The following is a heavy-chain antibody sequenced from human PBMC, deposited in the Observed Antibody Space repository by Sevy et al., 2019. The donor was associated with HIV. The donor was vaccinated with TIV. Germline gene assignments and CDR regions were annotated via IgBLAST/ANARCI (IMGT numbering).Heavy chain of an antibody. CDR1: GFTFSNYW. CDR3: ARPYRTDPFYYSGSGGYYYPSYFDY. CDR2: IKQDGSEK. V-gene: IGHV3-7*01. Sequence: GGSLRLSRAASGFTFSNYWMSWVRQAPGKGLEWVANIKQDGSEKYYVDSVKGRFTISRDNAKNSLYLQMNSLRAEDTAVYYCARPYRTDPFYYSGSGGYYYPSYFDYWGQGTLVTVSS. J-gene: IGHJ4*02. D-gene: IGHD3-22*01.